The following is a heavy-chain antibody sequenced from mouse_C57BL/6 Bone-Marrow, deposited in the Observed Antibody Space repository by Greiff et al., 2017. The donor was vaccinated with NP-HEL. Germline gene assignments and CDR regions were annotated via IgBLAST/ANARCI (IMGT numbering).Heavy chain of an antibody. J-gene: IGHJ4*01. Sequence: VKLQESGAELVRPGTSVKMSCKASGYTFTNYWIGWAKQRPGHGLEWIGDIYPGGGYTNYNEKFKGKATLTADKSSSTAYMQFSSLTSEDSAIYYCAREGGYYYGSPMDYWGQGTSVTVSS. V-gene: IGHV1-63*01. CDR1: GYTFTNYW. CDR2: IYPGGGYT. CDR3: AREGGYYYGSPMDY. D-gene: IGHD1-1*01.